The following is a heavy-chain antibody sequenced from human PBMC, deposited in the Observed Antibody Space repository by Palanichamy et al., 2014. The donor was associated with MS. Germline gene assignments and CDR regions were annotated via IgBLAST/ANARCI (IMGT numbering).Heavy chain of an antibody. J-gene: IGHJ6*02. D-gene: IGHD1/OR15-1a*01. CDR2: MNPNSGNT. V-gene: IGHV1-8*01. Sequence: QVQLVQSGPEVEKPGASVKVSCKASGYTFGSYDIDWVRQATGQGLEWMGWMNPNSGNTGYAQKFQGRVTLTSNTSISTAYLDLSTLRSEDTAVYYCARRTMTSRTMDVWGQGTTVTVSS. CDR1: GYTFGSYD. CDR3: ARRTMTSRTMDV.